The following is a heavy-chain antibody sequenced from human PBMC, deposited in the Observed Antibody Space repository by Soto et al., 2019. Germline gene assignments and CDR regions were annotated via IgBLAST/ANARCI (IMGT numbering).Heavy chain of an antibody. CDR2: IIPILGTA. CDR1: GGTFSSYA. CDR3: ARLWRHLGSDY. J-gene: IGHJ4*02. Sequence: ASVKVSCKASGGTFSSYALGWVRQAPGQGLEWMGGIIPILGTANYAHKLQGRVTITADESTSTAYMELSSLRSEDTAVYYCARLWRHLGSDYWGQGTLVTVSS. D-gene: IGHD1-26*01. V-gene: IGHV1-69*13.